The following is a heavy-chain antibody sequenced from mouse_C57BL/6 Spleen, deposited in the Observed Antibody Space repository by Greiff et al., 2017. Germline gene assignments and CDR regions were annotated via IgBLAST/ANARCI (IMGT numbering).Heavy chain of an antibody. CDR3: ARCDYENYFDY. CDR1: GYTFTDYY. CDR2: INPNNGGT. J-gene: IGHJ2*01. Sequence: EVQLHQSGPELVKPGASVKISCKASGYTFTDYYMNWVKQSHGKSLEWIGDINPNNGGTSYNQKFKGKATLTVDKSSSTAYMELRSLTSEDSSVYYCARCDYENYFDYWGQGTTLTVSS. D-gene: IGHD2-4*01. V-gene: IGHV1-26*01.